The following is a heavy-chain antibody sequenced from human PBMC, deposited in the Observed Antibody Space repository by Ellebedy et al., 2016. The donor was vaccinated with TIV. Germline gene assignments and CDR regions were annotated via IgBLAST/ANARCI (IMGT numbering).Heavy chain of an antibody. CDR3: ARDLPIAAAGTKVFDY. Sequence: PGGSLRLSCAASGFTFSSYSMNWVRQAPGKGLEWVSSISSSSSYIYYADSVKGRFTISRDNAKNSLYLQMNSLRDEDTAVYYCARDLPIAAAGTKVFDYWGQGTLVTVSS. J-gene: IGHJ4*02. D-gene: IGHD6-13*01. V-gene: IGHV3-21*01. CDR2: ISSSSSYI. CDR1: GFTFSSYS.